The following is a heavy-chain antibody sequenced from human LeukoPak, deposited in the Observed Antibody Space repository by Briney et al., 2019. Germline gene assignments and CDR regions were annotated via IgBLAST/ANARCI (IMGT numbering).Heavy chain of an antibody. D-gene: IGHD3-22*01. V-gene: IGHV4-59*01. CDR2: IYYSGST. CDR1: GGSISSYY. J-gene: IGHJ4*02. CDR3: ARYYYDSSGYYSPFDY. Sequence: SETLSLTCTVSGGSISSYYWSWIRQPPGKGLEWIGYIYYSGSTNYNPSLKSRVTISVDTSKNQFSLKLSSVTAADTAVYYCARYYYDSSGYYSPFDYWGQGTLVTVSP.